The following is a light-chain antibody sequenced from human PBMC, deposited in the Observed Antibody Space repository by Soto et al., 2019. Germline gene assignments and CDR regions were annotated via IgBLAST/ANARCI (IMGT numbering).Light chain of an antibody. CDR3: HQRSNWPPFT. V-gene: IGKV3-11*01. J-gene: IGKJ3*01. Sequence: EVVLTQSPATLSSSPGERATLSCRASQSVSTYLAWYQQKPGQPPRLLIYGASNRATGTPARFSGSGSGTDFTLTISRLEPEDFAVYYCHQRSNWPPFTFGPGTKVEIK. CDR1: QSVSTY. CDR2: GAS.